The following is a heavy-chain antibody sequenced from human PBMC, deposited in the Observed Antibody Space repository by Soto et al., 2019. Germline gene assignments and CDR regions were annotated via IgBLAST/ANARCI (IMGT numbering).Heavy chain of an antibody. J-gene: IGHJ4*02. CDR2: IYSGST. Sequence: SETLSLTCTVSGGSISSSSSYWGWIRQPPGKGLEWIGTIYSGSTYYNPSLKSRVTISVDTSKNQFSLKLSSVAAADTAIYFCATTRGIAVGGSFDYRGQGTMVTVYS. CDR1: GGSISSSSSY. D-gene: IGHD6-13*01. V-gene: IGHV4-39*01. CDR3: ATTRGIAVGGSFDY.